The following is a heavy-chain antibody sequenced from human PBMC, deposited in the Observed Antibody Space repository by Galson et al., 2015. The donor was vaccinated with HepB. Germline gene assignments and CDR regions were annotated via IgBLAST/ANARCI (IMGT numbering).Heavy chain of an antibody. CDR2: IDPSDSYT. CDR1: GYSFINYW. Sequence: QSGAEVKKPGESLRISCKGSGYSFINYWISWVRQMPGKGLEWMGRIDPSDSYTKYSPPFQGHVIISVDKSISTAYLQWSSLKASDSAMYYCARRQWLDYGMDVWGQGTTVTVSS. D-gene: IGHD6-19*01. CDR3: ARRQWLDYGMDV. V-gene: IGHV5-10-1*01. J-gene: IGHJ6*02.